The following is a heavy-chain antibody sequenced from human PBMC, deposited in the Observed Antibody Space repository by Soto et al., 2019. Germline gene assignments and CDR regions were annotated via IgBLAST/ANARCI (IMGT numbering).Heavy chain of an antibody. Sequence: AGGSLRLSCAASGFTFSNAWMSWVRHAPGKGLEWVGRIKSKTDGGTTDYAAPVKGRFTISRDDSKNTLYLQMNSLKTEDTAVYYCTTDFEGYSGYGPPFYWGQGTLVTVSS. D-gene: IGHD5-12*01. V-gene: IGHV3-15*01. CDR3: TTDFEGYSGYGPPFY. CDR2: IKSKTDGGTT. J-gene: IGHJ4*02. CDR1: GFTFSNAW.